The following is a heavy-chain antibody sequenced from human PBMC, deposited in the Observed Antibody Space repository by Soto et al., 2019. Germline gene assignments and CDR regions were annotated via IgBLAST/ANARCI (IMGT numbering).Heavy chain of an antibody. V-gene: IGHV1-2*02. J-gene: IGHJ4*02. CDR3: ARDPSPDFWSGYYDY. CDR2: INPNNGGT. CDR1: GSTFKDYF. D-gene: IGHD3-3*01. Sequence: HLVQSGAEVKQPGASVKVSCKASGSTFKDYFLHWVRQAPGQGLEWMGWINPNNGGTDYAQKFQGRVTMTRDTSISTAYMEVSGLRSGDTAVYYCARDPSPDFWSGYYDYWGQGTLITVSS.